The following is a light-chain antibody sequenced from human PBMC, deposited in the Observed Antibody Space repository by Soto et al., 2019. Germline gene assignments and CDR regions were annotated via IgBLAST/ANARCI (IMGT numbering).Light chain of an antibody. CDR3: AAWDASLTGRV. CDR1: SSNIGSNY. Sequence: QSVLTQPPSASGTPGQRVTISCSGSSSNIGSNYVYWYQQLPGTAPKLLIYRNNQRPSGVPDRFSGSKSGTSASLAISGLRSEDEAEYYCAAWDASLTGRVFGGGTKLTVL. CDR2: RNN. J-gene: IGLJ2*01. V-gene: IGLV1-47*01.